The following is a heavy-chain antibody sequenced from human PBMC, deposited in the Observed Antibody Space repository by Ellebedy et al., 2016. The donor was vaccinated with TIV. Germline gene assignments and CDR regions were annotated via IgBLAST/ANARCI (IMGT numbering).Heavy chain of an antibody. Sequence: GESLKISCAASGFTFTSYNLNWVRQAPGKGLEWVSSISASGNYIYYADSVKGRFTISRDTAKNSLYLQMNSLRAEDTAVYYCAREDGFYYNSSGYHNHFDYWGQGTLATVSS. V-gene: IGHV3-21*01. CDR3: AREDGFYYNSSGYHNHFDY. CDR1: GFTFTSYN. D-gene: IGHD3-22*01. J-gene: IGHJ4*02. CDR2: ISASGNYI.